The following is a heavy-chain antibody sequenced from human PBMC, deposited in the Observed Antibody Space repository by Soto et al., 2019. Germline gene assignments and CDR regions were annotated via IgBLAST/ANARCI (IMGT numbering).Heavy chain of an antibody. J-gene: IGHJ4*02. V-gene: IGHV3-21*01. CDR3: ARASHDYGELDY. Sequence: ELQLVESGGGLVKPGGSLRLSCTASGFTLSDYNMNWVRQAPGKGLEWVSYISTWGSYSFYADSVKGRFTISRDNSKSSLYLQMNSLRDEDTAVYYCARASHDYGELDYWGQGALVTVSS. D-gene: IGHD4-17*01. CDR2: ISTWGSYS. CDR1: GFTLSDYN.